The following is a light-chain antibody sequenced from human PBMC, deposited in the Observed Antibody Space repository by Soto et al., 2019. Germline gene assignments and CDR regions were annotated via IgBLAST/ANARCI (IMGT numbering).Light chain of an antibody. CDR2: GAS. J-gene: IGKJ4*01. V-gene: IGKV3-15*01. CDR1: PISSN. Sequence: VVTQSPASLSVSPGDRVTISCRAGPISSNLAWHQQRPGQAPRLLIYGASVRATGVPARFSGSGSGTEYTLAINSLQSEDVAAYYCQKYNSAPLTFGGGTKVEIK. CDR3: QKYNSAPLT.